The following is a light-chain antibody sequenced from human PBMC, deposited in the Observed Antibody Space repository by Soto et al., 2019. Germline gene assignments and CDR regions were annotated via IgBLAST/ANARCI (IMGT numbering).Light chain of an antibody. J-gene: IGKJ1*01. CDR3: QQYGSSGT. V-gene: IGKV1-5*01. CDR2: DAS. CDR1: RSISNW. Sequence: DIQMTQSPSTLSASVGDRVTITCRASRSISNWLAWYQQRPGIAPKLLIFDASILQSGVPSRFSGSGSGTEFTLSISRLQTDDFATYYCQQYGSSGTFGQGTKVDIK.